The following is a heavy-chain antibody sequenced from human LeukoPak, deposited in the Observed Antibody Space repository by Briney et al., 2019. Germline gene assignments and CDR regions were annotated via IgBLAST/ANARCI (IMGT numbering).Heavy chain of an antibody. CDR1: GYTFTGYY. D-gene: IGHD6-13*01. CDR3: ARGGRDSSSWYTDY. Sequence: GASVKVSRKASGYTFTGYYMHWVRQAPGQGLEWMGWINPNSGGTNYAQKLQGRVTLTTDTSTTTAYMELRSLRSDDTAVYYCARGGRDSSSWYTDYWGQGTLVTVSS. J-gene: IGHJ4*02. CDR2: INPNSGGT. V-gene: IGHV1-2*02.